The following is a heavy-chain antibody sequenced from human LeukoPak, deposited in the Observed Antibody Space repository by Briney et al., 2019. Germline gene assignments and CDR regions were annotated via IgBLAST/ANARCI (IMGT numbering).Heavy chain of an antibody. CDR1: GFTFSSCG. J-gene: IGHJ3*02. CDR2: IRGDGSRL. CDR3: ARDHNYCSNDRCYDAFDI. V-gene: IGHV3-7*01. D-gene: IGHD2-8*01. Sequence: GGSLRLSCAASGFTFSSCGMHWVRQAPGKGLEWVANIRGDGSRLYYVDSVQGRFTISRDNAKNSLYLQMSNLRAEDTSVYYCARDHNYCSNDRCYDAFDIWGQGTMVTVSS.